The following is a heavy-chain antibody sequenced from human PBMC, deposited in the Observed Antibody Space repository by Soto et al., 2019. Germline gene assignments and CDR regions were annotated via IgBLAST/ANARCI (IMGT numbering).Heavy chain of an antibody. CDR3: ARVPGVVVSADDAFDI. J-gene: IGHJ3*02. D-gene: IGHD2-21*02. V-gene: IGHV4-4*02. CDR2: IYHSGSA. Sequence: QVQLQESGPGLVKPSGTLSLTCAVSGGSVSSSNWWSWVRQSPGKGLEWMGEIYHSGSAHYNPSLKSRATISLDNSKNQFSLRLTSVTAADTAVYYCARVPGVVVSADDAFDIWGPGTRVIVSS. CDR1: GGSVSSSNW.